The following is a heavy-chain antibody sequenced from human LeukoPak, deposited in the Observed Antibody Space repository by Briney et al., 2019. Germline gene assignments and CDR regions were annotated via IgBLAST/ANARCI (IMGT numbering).Heavy chain of an antibody. D-gene: IGHD2-21*01. J-gene: IGHJ4*02. CDR3: ARAYSRPQPFDY. CDR2: IQPGDSDT. V-gene: IGHV5-51*01. Sequence: ESLKISWKGSGXSFISYWVGWVRQMPGKGLEWMGIIQPGDSDTRYSPSFQGQVTISVDKSINTAYLQWSSLKASDTAMYYCARAYSRPQPFDYWGQGTLVTVSS. CDR1: GXSFISYW.